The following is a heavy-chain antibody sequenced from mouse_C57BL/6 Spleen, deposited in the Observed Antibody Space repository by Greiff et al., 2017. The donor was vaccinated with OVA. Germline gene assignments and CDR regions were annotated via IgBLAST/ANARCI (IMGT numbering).Heavy chain of an antibody. D-gene: IGHD2-12*01. J-gene: IGHJ4*01. V-gene: IGHV1-74*01. CDR1: GYTFTSYW. Sequence: VQLQQPGAELVKPGASVKVSCKASGYTFTSYWMHWVKQRPGQGLEWIGRIHPSDSDTNYNQKFKGKATLTVDKSSSTAYMQLSSLTSEDSAVYYCAYSFGSYYAMDYWGQGTSVTVSS. CDR2: IHPSDSDT. CDR3: AYSFGSYYAMDY.